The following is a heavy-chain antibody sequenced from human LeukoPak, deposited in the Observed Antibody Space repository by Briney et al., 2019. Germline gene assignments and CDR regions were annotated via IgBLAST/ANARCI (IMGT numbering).Heavy chain of an antibody. D-gene: IGHD2-2*01. CDR3: VSTGSQLDY. Sequence: PGGSLRLSCAASGFSFSSYWMTWVRQAPGRGLEWVANIKQDGSQKYYVDSVKGRFTISRDNAKNLLYLQMNSLRAEDTAVYYCVSTGSQLDYWGQGTLVTVSS. V-gene: IGHV3-7*01. J-gene: IGHJ4*02. CDR1: GFSFSSYW. CDR2: IKQDGSQK.